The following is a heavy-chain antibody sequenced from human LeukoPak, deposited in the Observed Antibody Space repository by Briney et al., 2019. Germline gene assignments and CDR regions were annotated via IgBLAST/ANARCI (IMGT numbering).Heavy chain of an antibody. Sequence: PSETLSLTCTVSGGSISSGGYYWSWIRQHPGKGLEWIGYIYYSGSAYYNPSLKGRVTISVDTSENQFSLKLSSVTAADTAAYYCARVNYGSATKEDYWGQGTLVTVSS. CDR2: IYYSGSA. CDR1: GGSISSGGYY. D-gene: IGHD3-10*01. V-gene: IGHV4-31*03. J-gene: IGHJ4*02. CDR3: ARVNYGSATKEDY.